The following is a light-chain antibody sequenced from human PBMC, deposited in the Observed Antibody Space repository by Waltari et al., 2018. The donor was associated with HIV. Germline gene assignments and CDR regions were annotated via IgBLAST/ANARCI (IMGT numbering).Light chain of an antibody. V-gene: IGKV1-33*01. J-gene: IGKJ2*01. CDR1: QDISTS. CDR3: QQYDDPYT. CDR2: AAS. Sequence: DIQMTQSPSSLSASVGDRVPITCQASQDISTSLNWYQQKPGKAPKLLIYAASNLETGVPSRFSGSGSGTDFTFTINSLQPEDIATYYCQQYDDPYTFGQGTKLEIK.